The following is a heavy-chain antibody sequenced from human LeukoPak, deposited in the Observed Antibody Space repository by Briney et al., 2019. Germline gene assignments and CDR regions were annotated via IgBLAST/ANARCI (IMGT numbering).Heavy chain of an antibody. CDR3: TRGSGWYPDY. D-gene: IGHD6-19*01. J-gene: IGHJ4*02. Sequence: GGSLRLSCAASGFAFSSFWMSWVRQVPGKGLEWVANINQDGREKNYVDSVKGRFTIFRDNAKNSLYLQMNSLRVEDTAVFYCTRGSGWYPDYWGQGTLVTVSS. V-gene: IGHV3-7*04. CDR1: GFAFSSFW. CDR2: INQDGREK.